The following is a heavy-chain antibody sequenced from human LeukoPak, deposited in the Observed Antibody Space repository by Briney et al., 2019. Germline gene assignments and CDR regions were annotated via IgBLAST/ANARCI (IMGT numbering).Heavy chain of an antibody. CDR3: ARDLDGSGNYHWFDP. J-gene: IGHJ5*02. Sequence: GGSRRLSCAASGFTFSTYWMHWVRQAPGKGLVWVSRINGDGSSTSYADSVKGRFTISRDNAKNTLYLQMNSLRAEDTAVYYCARDLDGSGNYHWFDPWGQGTLVTVSS. CDR1: GFTFSTYW. V-gene: IGHV3-74*01. D-gene: IGHD3-10*01. CDR2: INGDGSST.